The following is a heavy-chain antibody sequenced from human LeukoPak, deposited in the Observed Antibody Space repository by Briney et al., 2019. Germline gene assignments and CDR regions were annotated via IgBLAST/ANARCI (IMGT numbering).Heavy chain of an antibody. CDR2: ISAYNGNT. D-gene: IGHD6-19*01. CDR3: ARVRGSIAVADGYYFDY. Sequence: ASVKVSCKASGYTFTSYGISWVRQAPGQGLEWMGWISAYNGNTNYAQKIQGRVTMTTDTSTSTAYMELRSLRSDDTAVYYCARVRGSIAVADGYYFDYWGQGTLVTVSS. V-gene: IGHV1-18*01. J-gene: IGHJ4*02. CDR1: GYTFTSYG.